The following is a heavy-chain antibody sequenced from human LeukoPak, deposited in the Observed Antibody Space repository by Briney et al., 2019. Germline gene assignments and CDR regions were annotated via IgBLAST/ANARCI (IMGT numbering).Heavy chain of an antibody. V-gene: IGHV4-34*01. CDR2: INHSGST. CDR3: ARGPGSYDFWTDNWFDH. CDR1: GGSFSGYY. J-gene: IGHJ5*02. Sequence: SETLSLTCAVYGGSFSGYYWSWIRQPPGKGLEWIGEINHSGSTNYNPSLKSRVTISVDTSKNQFSLKLSSVTAADTAVYYCARGPGSYDFWTDNWFDHWGQGTLVTVSS. D-gene: IGHD3-3*01.